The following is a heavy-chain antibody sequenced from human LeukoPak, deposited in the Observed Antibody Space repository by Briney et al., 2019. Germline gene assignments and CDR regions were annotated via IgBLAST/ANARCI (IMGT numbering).Heavy chain of an antibody. V-gene: IGHV4-39*07. D-gene: IGHD3-22*01. CDR1: GGYITSSSYY. Sequence: SETLSLTCTVSGGYITSSSYYWDWIRQPPGRGLEWIGSIYYSGSTYYNSSLKSRVTISVDTSKNQFSLKLSSVTAADTAVYYCARAPYYYDSNNDAFDIWGQGTMVTVSS. CDR2: IYYSGST. J-gene: IGHJ3*02. CDR3: ARAPYYYDSNNDAFDI.